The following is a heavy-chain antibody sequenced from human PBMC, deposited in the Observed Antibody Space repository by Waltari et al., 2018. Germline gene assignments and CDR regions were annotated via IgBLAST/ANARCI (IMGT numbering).Heavy chain of an antibody. J-gene: IGHJ4*02. CDR2: TRNKANRYTT. Sequence: EVQLVESGGGLVQPGGSLRLSCAASGFTFSDHYMDWVRQAPGKGLEWVGRTRNKANRYTTEYAASVKVRFTISRDDSKNSLYLQMNSLKTEDTAVYYCASGRVGAPPHNFDYWGQGTLVTVSS. CDR1: GFTFSDHY. V-gene: IGHV3-72*01. D-gene: IGHD1-26*01. CDR3: ASGRVGAPPHNFDY.